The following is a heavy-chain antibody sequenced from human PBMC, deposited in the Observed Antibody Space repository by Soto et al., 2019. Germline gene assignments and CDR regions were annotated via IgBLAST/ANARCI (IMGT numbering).Heavy chain of an antibody. Sequence: QVQLQESGPGLVKPSQTLSLTCTVSGGPISSGGYYWSWVRQHPGKGLECIGYIYYIGTTYYNPSLKSRVTISIETSKNQFSLKLSSVTAADTAVYFCARGGGYPYGNFDYWGQGTLVTASS. CDR2: IYYIGTT. CDR3: ARGGGYPYGNFDY. V-gene: IGHV4-31*03. CDR1: GGPISSGGYY. D-gene: IGHD5-18*01. J-gene: IGHJ4*02.